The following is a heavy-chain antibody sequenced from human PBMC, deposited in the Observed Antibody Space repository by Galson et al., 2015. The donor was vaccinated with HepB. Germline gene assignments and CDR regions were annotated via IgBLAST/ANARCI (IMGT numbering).Heavy chain of an antibody. CDR2: ISSSGSTI. CDR3: ARGIVVVIMGLTYFDL. V-gene: IGHV3-48*03. D-gene: IGHD3-22*01. CDR1: GFTFSSYE. J-gene: IGHJ2*01. Sequence: LRLSCAASGFTFSSYEMNWVRQAPGKGLEWLSYISSSGSTIYYADSVKGRFTISRDNAKNSLYLQMNSLRAEDTAVYYCARGIVVVIMGLTYFDLWGRGTLVTVS.